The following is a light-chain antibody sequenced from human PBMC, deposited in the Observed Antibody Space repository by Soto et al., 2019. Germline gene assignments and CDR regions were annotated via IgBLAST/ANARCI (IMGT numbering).Light chain of an antibody. J-gene: IGLJ1*01. V-gene: IGLV1-51*02. CDR1: SPNIGNNY. CDR3: GTWDSSLSAGYV. Sequence: QSLLTQPPSVSAAPGQKVTISCSGSSPNIGNNYVSWYQQLPGTAPKLLIYENNKRPSGIPDRFSGSKSGTSATLGITGLQTGDEADYYCGTWDSSLSAGYVFGTGTKVTVL. CDR2: ENN.